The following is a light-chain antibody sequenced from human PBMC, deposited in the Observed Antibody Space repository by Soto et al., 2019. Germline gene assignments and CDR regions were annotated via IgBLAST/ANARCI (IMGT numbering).Light chain of an antibody. CDR3: QQFGSPPIT. CDR1: QSVSNNY. J-gene: IGKJ5*01. Sequence: EIVLTQSPGTLSLSPGERATLSCRASQSVSNNYLAWYQQKPGQAPRLLIYGASNRATGIPAGFSGSGSGTEFTLTISSLQSEDFAIYYCQQFGSPPITFGQGTLLEIK. CDR2: GAS. V-gene: IGKV3-20*01.